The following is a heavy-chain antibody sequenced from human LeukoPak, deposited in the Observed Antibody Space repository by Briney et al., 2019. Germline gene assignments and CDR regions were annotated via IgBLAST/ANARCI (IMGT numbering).Heavy chain of an antibody. CDR1: GGTFSSYA. D-gene: IGHD2-2*01. Sequence: ASVKVSCKASGGTFSSYAISWVRQAPGQGLEWMGGIIPIFGTANYAQKFQGRVTITTDESTSTAYMELSSLRSEDTAVYYCASYRNDQPLFDYWGQGTLVTVSS. J-gene: IGHJ4*02. V-gene: IGHV1-69*05. CDR3: ASYRNDQPLFDY. CDR2: IIPIFGTA.